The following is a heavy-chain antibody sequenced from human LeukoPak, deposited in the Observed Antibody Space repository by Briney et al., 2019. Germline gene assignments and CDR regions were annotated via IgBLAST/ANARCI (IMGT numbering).Heavy chain of an antibody. CDR2: INPSGGST. V-gene: IGHV1-46*01. Sequence: ASVTVSCKASGYTFTSYYMHWVRQAPGQGLEWMGIINPSGGSTSYAQKFQGRVTMTRDTSTSTVYMELSSLRSEDTAVYYCARDARHTYDFWSGYLFDYWGQGTLVTVSS. CDR1: GYTFTSYY. J-gene: IGHJ4*02. CDR3: ARDARHTYDFWSGYLFDY. D-gene: IGHD3-3*01.